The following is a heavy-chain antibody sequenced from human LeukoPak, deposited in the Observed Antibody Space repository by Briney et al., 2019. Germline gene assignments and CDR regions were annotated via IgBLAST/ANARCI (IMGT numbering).Heavy chain of an antibody. CDR1: GYTFTSYA. V-gene: IGHV1-3*01. Sequence: GASVKVSCKASGYTFTSYAMHWVRQAPGQRLEWMGWINAGNGNTKYSQKFQGRVTITRDTSASTAYMELSSLRSEDTAVYYCARAQWELRSAFDIWGQGTMVTVSS. J-gene: IGHJ3*02. CDR3: ARAQWELRSAFDI. D-gene: IGHD1-26*01. CDR2: INAGNGNT.